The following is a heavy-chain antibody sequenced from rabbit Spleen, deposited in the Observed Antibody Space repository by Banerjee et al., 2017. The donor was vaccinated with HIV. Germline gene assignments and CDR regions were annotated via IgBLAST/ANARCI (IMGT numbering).Heavy chain of an antibody. CDR3: ARAIVPWLGLTRLDL. CDR2: IKTTGSA. Sequence: QSLEESGGGLVQPEGSLTLTCKASGFDLSSYYYMGWVRQAPGKGLEWIGIIKTTGSAYYAKWVNGRFTISRDNAQNTMDLQMNSLTAADTATYFGARAIVPWLGLTRLDLWGQGTLVTV. CDR1: GFDLSSYYY. V-gene: IGHV1S43*01. J-gene: IGHJ3*01. D-gene: IGHD4-1*01.